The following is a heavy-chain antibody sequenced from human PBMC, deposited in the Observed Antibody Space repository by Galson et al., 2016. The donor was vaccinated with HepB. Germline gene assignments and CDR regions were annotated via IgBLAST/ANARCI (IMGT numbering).Heavy chain of an antibody. CDR2: VKSRLDGGNT. V-gene: IGHV3-15*01. Sequence: SLRLSCAASGFTFSHAWMSWVRQAPGKGLEWVGRVKSRLDGGNTDYAAPAQDRFTISRDDTKNTLYLQMNRLRNEDTAVYYCSPLPTGQQPYYFDYWGQGTLVTVSS. D-gene: IGHD6-13*01. CDR1: GFTFSHAW. J-gene: IGHJ4*02. CDR3: SPLPTGQQPYYFDY.